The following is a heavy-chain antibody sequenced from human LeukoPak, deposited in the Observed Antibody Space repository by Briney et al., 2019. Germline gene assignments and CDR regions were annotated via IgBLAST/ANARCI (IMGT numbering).Heavy chain of an antibody. D-gene: IGHD3-22*01. Sequence: ASVKVSCKASGYTFTSYGISWVRQAPGQGREWMGWISAYNGNTNYAQKLQGRVTMTTDTSTSTAYMELRSLRSDDTAVYYCARESDYYDSSGHYDYWGQGTLVTVSS. V-gene: IGHV1-18*01. J-gene: IGHJ4*02. CDR2: ISAYNGNT. CDR1: GYTFTSYG. CDR3: ARESDYYDSSGHYDY.